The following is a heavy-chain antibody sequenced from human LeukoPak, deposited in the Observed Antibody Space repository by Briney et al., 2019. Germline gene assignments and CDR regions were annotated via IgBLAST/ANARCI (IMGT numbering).Heavy chain of an antibody. CDR3: ARDTKGSWLGELHFDD. CDR1: GGSFSGYY. V-gene: IGHV4-30-4*08. D-gene: IGHD3-10*01. Sequence: SETLSLTCAVSGGSFSGYYWSWLRQPPGKGLEWIGYIYYSGSTYYNPSLKSRVTISVDTSKIQYSLKLSSVTAADTAVYYWARDTKGSWLGELHFDDWGRGTLVTVSS. J-gene: IGHJ4*02. CDR2: IYYSGST.